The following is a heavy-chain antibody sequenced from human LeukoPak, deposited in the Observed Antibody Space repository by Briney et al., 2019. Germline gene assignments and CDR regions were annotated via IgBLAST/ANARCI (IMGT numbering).Heavy chain of an antibody. V-gene: IGHV3-11*01. CDR2: ISSSGANI. CDR1: GFTFSDHY. Sequence: GGSLRLSCAASGFTFSDHYMTWVRQAPGKGLERVSYISSSGANIFYADSVEGRFTISRDNGRSSLSLQMDSLRAEDTAVYYCARAFKRSKIGVVVAATAGPLDSWGQGTLVTVSS. J-gene: IGHJ4*02. CDR3: ARAFKRSKIGVVVAATAGPLDS. D-gene: IGHD2-15*01.